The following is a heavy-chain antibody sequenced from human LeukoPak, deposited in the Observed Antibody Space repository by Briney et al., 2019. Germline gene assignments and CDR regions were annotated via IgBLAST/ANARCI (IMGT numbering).Heavy chain of an antibody. J-gene: IGHJ4*02. CDR1: GFTFSSYA. CDR2: ISGSGGST. D-gene: IGHD3-22*01. CDR3: AKVDWYYYDSSGYYRGKAYYFDY. Sequence: GGSLRLSCAASGFTFSSYAMSWVRQAPGKGLEWVSAISGSGGSTYYADSVKGRFTISRDNSKNTLYLQMNSLRAEDTAVYYCAKVDWYYYDSSGYYRGKAYYFDYWGQGTLVTVSS. V-gene: IGHV3-23*01.